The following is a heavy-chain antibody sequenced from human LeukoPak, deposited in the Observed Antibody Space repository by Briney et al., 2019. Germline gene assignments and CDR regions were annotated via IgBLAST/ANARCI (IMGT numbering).Heavy chain of an antibody. D-gene: IGHD3-22*01. J-gene: IGHJ4*02. Sequence: PGGSLRLSCAASGFTFSDYYTSWIRQAPGKGLEWVSYISSSGSTIYYADSVKGRFTISRDNAKNSLYLQMNSLRAEDTAVYYCARDPSPPYYYDSSGYFGYWGQGTLVTVSS. V-gene: IGHV3-11*04. CDR2: ISSSGSTI. CDR3: ARDPSPPYYYDSSGYFGY. CDR1: GFTFSDYY.